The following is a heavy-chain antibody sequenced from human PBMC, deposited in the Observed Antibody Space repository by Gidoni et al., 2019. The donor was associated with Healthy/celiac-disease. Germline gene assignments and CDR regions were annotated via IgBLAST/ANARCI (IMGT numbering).Heavy chain of an antibody. V-gene: IGHV4-34*01. Sequence: QVQLQPWGAGLLKPSETLSLTCAVLGGSFSGYYWSWIRQPPGKGLEWIGEINHSGSTNYNPSLKSRVTISVDTSKNQFSLKLSSVTAADTAVYYCARDLTVTTGFDYWGQGTLVTVSS. CDR2: INHSGST. D-gene: IGHD4-4*01. J-gene: IGHJ4*02. CDR3: ARDLTVTTGFDY. CDR1: GGSFSGYY.